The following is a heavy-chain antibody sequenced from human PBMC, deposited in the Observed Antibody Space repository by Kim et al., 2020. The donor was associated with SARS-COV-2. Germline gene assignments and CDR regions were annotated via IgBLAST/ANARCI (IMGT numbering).Heavy chain of an antibody. CDR1: GFTLSSYT. CDR3: AKDGADWGSYFYH. J-gene: IGHJ4*02. Sequence: GGSLRLSCAASGFTLSSYTMNWVRRAPGKGLEWVSASSSGSGGPTYYADFVKGRFTISRDTSKNSLYLQMNSLRAEDTAVYYCAKDGADWGSYFYHWGQG. D-gene: IGHD3-9*01. V-gene: IGHV3-23*01. CDR2: SSSGSGGPT.